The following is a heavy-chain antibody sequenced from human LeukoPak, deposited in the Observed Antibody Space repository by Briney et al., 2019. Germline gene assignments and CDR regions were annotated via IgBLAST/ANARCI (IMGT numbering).Heavy chain of an antibody. D-gene: IGHD3-22*01. CDR2: ISSSSSYI. J-gene: IGHJ4*02. CDR3: ARLYDGSAYHADHFDY. Sequence: GGSLRLSCAASGFTFSSYAMNWVRQAPGKGLEWVSSISSSSSYIYYADSVKGRFTISRDNAKNSLYLQMNSLRAEDTAVYYCARLYDGSAYHADHFDYWGQGTLVTVSS. CDR1: GFTFSSYA. V-gene: IGHV3-21*01.